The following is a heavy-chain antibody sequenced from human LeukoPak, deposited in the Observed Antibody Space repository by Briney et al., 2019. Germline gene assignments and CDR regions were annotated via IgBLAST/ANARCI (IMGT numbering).Heavy chain of an antibody. J-gene: IGHJ4*02. CDR3: ARDLYGYASDWYGGYYFDY. CDR1: GGSITGYY. D-gene: IGHD2-2*01. CDR2: IYSSGTT. Sequence: PSETLSLTCTVSGGSITGYYWSCIRQPAGKGLEWIGRIYSSGTTNYNPSLKSRVTMSVDRSKNQFSLNLDSATAADTALYHCARDLYGYASDWYGGYYFDYWGQGTLVTVSS. V-gene: IGHV4-4*07.